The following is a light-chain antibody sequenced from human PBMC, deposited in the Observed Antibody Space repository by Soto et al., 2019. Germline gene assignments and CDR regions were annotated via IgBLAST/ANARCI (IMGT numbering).Light chain of an antibody. CDR1: QSVSSS. CDR3: QQRSNWPRT. Sequence: EIVLTQSPATLSLSPGERAILSCRASQSVSSSLAWYQQKAGQAPRLLIYAASHRATGIPARFSGSGSGTDFSLTISSLEPEDFAVYYCQQRSNWPRTFGQGTKVEIK. J-gene: IGKJ1*01. CDR2: AAS. V-gene: IGKV3-11*01.